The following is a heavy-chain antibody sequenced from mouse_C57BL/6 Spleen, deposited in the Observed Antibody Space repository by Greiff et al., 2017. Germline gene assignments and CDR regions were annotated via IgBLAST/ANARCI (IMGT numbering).Heavy chain of an antibody. D-gene: IGHD2-5*01. CDR2: INPYNGGT. Sequence: EVKLMESGPVLVKPGASVKMSCKASGYTFTDYYMNWVKQSHGKSLEWIGVINPYNGGTSYNQKFKGKATLTVDKSSSTAYMELNSLTSEDSAVYYCARKGHYSNYFDYWGQGTTLTVSS. CDR1: GYTFTDYY. V-gene: IGHV1-19*01. J-gene: IGHJ2*01. CDR3: ARKGHYSNYFDY.